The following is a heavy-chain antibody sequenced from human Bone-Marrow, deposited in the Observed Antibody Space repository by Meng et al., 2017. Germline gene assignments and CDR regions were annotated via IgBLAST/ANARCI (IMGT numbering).Heavy chain of an antibody. D-gene: IGHD1-26*01. CDR3: ARGVGATSG. Sequence: ESLKISCAVSGYSISSGYYWGWIRQPPGKGLEWIGSIYHSGSTYYNPSLKSRVTISVDTYKNQFSLKLSSVTAADTAVYYCARGVGATSGWGQGTLVTVSS. CDR2: IYHSGST. V-gene: IGHV4-38-2*01. CDR1: GYSISSGYY. J-gene: IGHJ4*02.